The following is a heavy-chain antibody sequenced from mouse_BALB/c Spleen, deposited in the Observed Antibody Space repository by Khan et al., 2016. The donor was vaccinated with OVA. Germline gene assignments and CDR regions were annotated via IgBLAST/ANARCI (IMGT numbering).Heavy chain of an antibody. Sequence: EVELVESGGGLVQPGGSLKLSCEGSGFTFSNYAMSWVRQTPERRLEWVASISSGGNTYYSVSVKGRFTISRDNARNFLYLQMINLGSEDTAMYYCASDSWFAYWGQGTLVTVAA. CDR2: ISSGGNT. J-gene: IGHJ3*01. CDR1: GFTFSNYA. CDR3: ASDSWFAY. V-gene: IGHV5-6-5*01. D-gene: IGHD2-4*01.